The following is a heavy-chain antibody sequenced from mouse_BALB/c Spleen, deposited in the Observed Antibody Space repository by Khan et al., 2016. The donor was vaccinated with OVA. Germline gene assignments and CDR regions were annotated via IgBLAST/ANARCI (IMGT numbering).Heavy chain of an antibody. CDR1: GFSLTGYG. V-gene: IGHV2-6-7*01. J-gene: IGHJ4*01. Sequence: QVQLKESGPGLVAPSQSLSITCTVSGFSLTGYGVNWVRQPPGKGLEWLGMIWGDGSTDYNSTLKSRLSISKDNSKSQVFLKVISLQTDDTARYYCARGTDDYALYAMDYWGQGTSVTVS. D-gene: IGHD2-4*01. CDR2: IWGDGST. CDR3: ARGTDDYALYAMDY.